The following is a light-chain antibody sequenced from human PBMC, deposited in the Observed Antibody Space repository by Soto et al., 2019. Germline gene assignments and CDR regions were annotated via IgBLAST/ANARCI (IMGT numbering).Light chain of an antibody. V-gene: IGKV1-39*01. CDR1: QSISMY. CDR3: QQSYSTTWT. J-gene: IGKJ1*01. Sequence: DIQMTQSPSSLSASVGDRVTITCRASQSISMYLNWYQQKPGKAPKLLIYAASSLQSGVPSRFSGSGSETDFTLTISSLQPEDFATYSCQQSYSTTWTFGQGTKVDIK. CDR2: AAS.